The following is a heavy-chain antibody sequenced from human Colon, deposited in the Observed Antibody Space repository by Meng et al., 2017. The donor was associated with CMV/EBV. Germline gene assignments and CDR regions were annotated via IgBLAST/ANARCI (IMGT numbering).Heavy chain of an antibody. D-gene: IGHD1-26*01. CDR1: GFPIVSHY. CDR2: IKHDGSAM. V-gene: IGHV3-7*01. Sequence: GGSLRLSCSASGFPIVSHYMAWVRQAPGKGLEWVANIKHDGSAMYYVDSVKGRFTISRDNAKNSLYLQMNSLRSEDTALYYCRTGHYSGTWGPGTLVTVSS. J-gene: IGHJ1*01. CDR3: RTGHYSGT.